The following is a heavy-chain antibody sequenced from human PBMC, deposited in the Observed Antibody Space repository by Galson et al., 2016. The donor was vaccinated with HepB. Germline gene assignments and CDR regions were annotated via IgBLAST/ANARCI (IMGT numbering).Heavy chain of an antibody. V-gene: IGHV3-74*01. D-gene: IGHD3-10*01. J-gene: IGHJ4*02. Sequence: SLRLSCAASGFTSTNYWMHWVRQAPGKGLLWVSRINSDGSDRRYADSVKGRFTISRDNAKNTLYLQMNSLRAEDTALYYCARDRGVIDYWGQGTLVTVSS. CDR1: GFTSTNYW. CDR3: ARDRGVIDY. CDR2: INSDGSDR.